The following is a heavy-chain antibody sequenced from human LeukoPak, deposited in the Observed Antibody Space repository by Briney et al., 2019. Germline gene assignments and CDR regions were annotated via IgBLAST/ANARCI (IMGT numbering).Heavy chain of an antibody. D-gene: IGHD3-9*01. V-gene: IGHV3-15*07. J-gene: IGHJ4*02. CDR1: GFIFSNAW. Sequence: PGGSLRLSCAASGFIFSNAWMNWVRQAPGKGLEWVGRIKSKTDGGTTDYAAPVKGRFIISRDDSKNTLYLQMNSLKTEDTALYYCTTVYLTGEENDYWGQGTLVTVSS. CDR2: IKSKTDGGTT. CDR3: TTVYLTGEENDY.